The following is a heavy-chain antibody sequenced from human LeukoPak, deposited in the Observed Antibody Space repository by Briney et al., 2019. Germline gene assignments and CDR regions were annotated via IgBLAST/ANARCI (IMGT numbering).Heavy chain of an antibody. CDR1: GGSISSGSYY. J-gene: IGHJ4*02. D-gene: IGHD3-22*01. CDR3: ARRDTSSGYYVFIY. Sequence: PSETLSLTCTVSGGSISSGSYYWGWIRQPPGKGLEWIGSIYYSGSTNYNPSLKSRVTISVDTSKNQLSLKLSSVTAADTAVYYCARRDTSSGYYVFIYWGQGTLVTVSS. CDR2: IYYSGST. V-gene: IGHV4-39*01.